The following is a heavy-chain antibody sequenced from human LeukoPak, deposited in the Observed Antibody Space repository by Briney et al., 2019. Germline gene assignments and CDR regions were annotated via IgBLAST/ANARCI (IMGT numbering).Heavy chain of an antibody. CDR3: AKPYYGSGSYFSRGFDY. J-gene: IGHJ4*02. CDR2: ISGSGVST. D-gene: IGHD3-10*01. CDR1: GFTFSSYA. Sequence: PGGSLRLSCAASGFTFSSYAMSWVRQAPGKGLEWVSGISGSGVSTDYADFVKGRFTISRDNSKNTLYLQMDSLRAEDTAVYYCAKPYYGSGSYFSRGFDYWGQGTLVTVSS. V-gene: IGHV3-23*01.